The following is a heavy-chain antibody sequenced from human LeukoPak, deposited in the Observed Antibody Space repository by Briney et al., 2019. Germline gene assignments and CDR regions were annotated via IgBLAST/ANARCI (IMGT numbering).Heavy chain of an antibody. CDR3: ARVQERDYGRFWFDP. J-gene: IGHJ5*02. V-gene: IGHV1-69*01. CDR2: IIPIFGTA. Sequence: SVKVSCKASGGTFSSYAISWVRQAPGQGLEWMGGIIPIFGTANYAQKFQGRVTITADESTSTAYMELSSLRSEDTAVYYCARVQERDYGRFWFDPWGQGTLVTVSS. CDR1: GGTFSSYA. D-gene: IGHD4-17*01.